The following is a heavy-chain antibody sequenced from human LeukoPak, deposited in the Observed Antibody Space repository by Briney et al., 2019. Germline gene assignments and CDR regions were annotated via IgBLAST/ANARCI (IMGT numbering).Heavy chain of an antibody. V-gene: IGHV2-5*02. Sequence: QITLKESGPTLVKPTQTLTLTCTFSGFSLSTXXXXXXXIRQPPGKALEWLALIYWDDDKRYSPSLKSRLTITKDTSKNQVVLTMTNMDPVDTATYYCAHSPCGGDCYELDYWGQGTLVTVSS. CDR1: GFSLSTXXXX. CDR3: AHSPCGGDCYELDY. J-gene: IGHJ4*02. D-gene: IGHD2-21*02. CDR2: IYWDDDK.